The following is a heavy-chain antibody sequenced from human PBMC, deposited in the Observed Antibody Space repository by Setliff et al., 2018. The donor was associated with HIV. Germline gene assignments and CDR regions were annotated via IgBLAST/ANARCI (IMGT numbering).Heavy chain of an antibody. D-gene: IGHD2-2*01. CDR1: GGTFSSYG. Sequence: ASVKVSCKASGGTFSSYGISWVRQAPGQGREWMGWISAYNGNTNYAQKLQGRVTMTTDTATSTAYMELRSLRSEDTAVYYCARAVLPAAFYYYNYMDVWGKGTTVTVSS. J-gene: IGHJ6*03. CDR3: ARAVLPAAFYYYNYMDV. V-gene: IGHV1-18*01. CDR2: ISAYNGNT.